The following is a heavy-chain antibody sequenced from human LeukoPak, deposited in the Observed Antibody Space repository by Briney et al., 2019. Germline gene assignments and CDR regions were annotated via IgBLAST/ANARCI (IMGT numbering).Heavy chain of an antibody. CDR3: ARDASPRGFDY. Sequence: PGGTLRLSCAASGVTFSSYEMNWVRQAPGKGLDWVSYISSSGSTMYYADSVKGRFTISRDNAKNSLYLQMNSLRAEDTAVYYCARDASPRGFDYWGQGTLVTVSS. CDR1: GVTFSSYE. CDR2: ISSSGSTM. J-gene: IGHJ4*02. D-gene: IGHD3-10*01. V-gene: IGHV3-48*03.